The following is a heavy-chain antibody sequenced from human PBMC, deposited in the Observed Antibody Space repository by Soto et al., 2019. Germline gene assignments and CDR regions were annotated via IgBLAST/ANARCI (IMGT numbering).Heavy chain of an antibody. J-gene: IGHJ4*02. CDR2: IWYDGSNK. CDR3: AAGEPLNY. D-gene: IGHD3-10*01. CDR1: GFTFSNYG. Sequence: VGSLRLSCAASGFTFSNYGMHWVRQAPGKGPEWVAIIWYDGSNKYYADSVKGRFTISRDNSKNTVYLQMNSLRAEDTAMYYCAAGEPLNYRGQGTLVTVSS. V-gene: IGHV3-33*01.